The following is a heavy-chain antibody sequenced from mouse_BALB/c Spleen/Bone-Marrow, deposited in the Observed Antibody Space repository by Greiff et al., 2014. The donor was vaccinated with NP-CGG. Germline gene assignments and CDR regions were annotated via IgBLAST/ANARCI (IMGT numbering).Heavy chain of an antibody. D-gene: IGHD4-1*01. J-gene: IGHJ2*01. CDR2: ISSGSSPI. CDR3: TRGGNWEDFDY. V-gene: IGHV5-17*02. Sequence: EVMLVESGGGLVQPGGSRKLSCAASGFTFSSFGMHWVRQAPEKGLEWVAYISSGSSPIFYADTVKGRFTISRDNPKNTLFLQMTSLRSEDTAMYYCTRGGNWEDFDYWGQGTTPTVSS. CDR1: GFTFSSFG.